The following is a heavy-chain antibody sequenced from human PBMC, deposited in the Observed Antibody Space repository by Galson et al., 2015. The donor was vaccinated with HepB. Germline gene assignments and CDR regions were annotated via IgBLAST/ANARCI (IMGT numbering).Heavy chain of an antibody. CDR3: ARDTGPLRWLQLDDY. Sequence: SVKVSCKASGYTFTSYGISWVRQAPGQGLEWMGWISAYNGNTNYAQKLQGRVTMTTDTSTSTAYMELRSLRSDDTAVYYCARDTGPLRWLQLDDYWGQGTLVTVSS. J-gene: IGHJ4*02. D-gene: IGHD5-24*01. V-gene: IGHV1-18*04. CDR2: ISAYNGNT. CDR1: GYTFTSYG.